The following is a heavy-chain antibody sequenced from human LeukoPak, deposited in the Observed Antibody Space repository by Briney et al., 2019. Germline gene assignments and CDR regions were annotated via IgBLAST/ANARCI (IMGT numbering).Heavy chain of an antibody. CDR3: AKALYGGNERYAFDI. CDR1: GFTFSSYE. Sequence: GGSLRLSCAASGFTFSSYEMNWVRQAPGKGLEWVSAISGSGDDPYYADSVKGRFTISRDNSKNTLYLQMNSLTAEDTAVYYCAKALYGGNERYAFDIWGQGTMVTVSS. D-gene: IGHD4-23*01. J-gene: IGHJ3*02. CDR2: ISGSGDDP. V-gene: IGHV3-23*01.